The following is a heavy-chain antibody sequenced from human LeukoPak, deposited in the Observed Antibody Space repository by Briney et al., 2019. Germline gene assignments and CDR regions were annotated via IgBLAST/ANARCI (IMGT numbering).Heavy chain of an antibody. D-gene: IGHD2-15*01. J-gene: IGHJ4*02. CDR2: ISYDGSNK. Sequence: AGGSLRLSCAAPGFTFSTYGIHWVRQAPGKGLEWVAVISYDGSNKYYADSVRGRFTISRDNSKNTLYLQMNSLRVEDTAVYYCAKGVRGGTGGYFDFWGQGTLVTVSS. CDR1: GFTFSTYG. V-gene: IGHV3-30*18. CDR3: AKGVRGGTGGYFDF.